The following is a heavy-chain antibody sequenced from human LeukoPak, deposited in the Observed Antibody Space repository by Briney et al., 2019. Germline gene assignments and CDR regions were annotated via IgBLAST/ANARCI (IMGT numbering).Heavy chain of an antibody. V-gene: IGHV4-31*03. Sequence: SETLSLTCTVSGGSISSGGYYWSWVRQHPGKGLEWIAYIYYSGSTYYNPSLKSRVTISVDTSKNQFSLKLSSVTAADTAVYYCEGYCSSNSCYLCSGGSCYSANYDYWGQGTLVTVSS. CDR2: IYYSGST. CDR1: GGSISSGGYY. J-gene: IGHJ4*02. CDR3: EGYCSSNSCYLCSGGSCYSANYDY. D-gene: IGHD2-2*01.